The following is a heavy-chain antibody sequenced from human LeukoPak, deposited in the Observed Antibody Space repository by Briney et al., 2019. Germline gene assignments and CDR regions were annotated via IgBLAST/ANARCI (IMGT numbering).Heavy chain of an antibody. CDR3: AREWELLPTAFDI. CDR2: ISSNGGST. D-gene: IGHD1-26*01. V-gene: IGHV3-64*01. Sequence: GGSLRLSCAASGFTFSSYAMHWVRQAPGKGLEYVSAISSNGGSTYYANSVKGRFTISRDNSKNTLYLQMGSLRAEDMAVYYCAREWELLPTAFDIWGQGTMVTVSS. CDR1: GFTFSSYA. J-gene: IGHJ3*02.